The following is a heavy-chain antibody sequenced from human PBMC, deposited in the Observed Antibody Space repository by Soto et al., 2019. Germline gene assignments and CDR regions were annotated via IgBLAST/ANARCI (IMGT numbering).Heavy chain of an antibody. CDR2: IYSGGTT. CDR3: GINGDSSDYRGWFDP. V-gene: IGHV3-66*01. J-gene: IGHJ5*02. D-gene: IGHD3-22*01. CDR1: GFTVSSNY. Sequence: EVQLVESGGGLVQPGGSLRLSCAASGFTVSSNYMSWVRQAPGKGLEWVSVIYSGGTTYYADSVKGTFTISRDNCKNTLYLQTTSRMENDPAVYYCGINGDSSDYRGWFDPWGQGTQVTVSS.